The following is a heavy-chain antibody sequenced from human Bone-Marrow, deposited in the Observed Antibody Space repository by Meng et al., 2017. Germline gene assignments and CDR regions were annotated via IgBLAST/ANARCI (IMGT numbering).Heavy chain of an antibody. V-gene: IGHV3-48*03. CDR3: ARDFVGYSYFDY. J-gene: IGHJ4*02. CDR1: GFTFSSSE. CDR2: ISNSGSTI. D-gene: IGHD5-18*01. Sequence: LSLTCAASGFTFSSSEMNWVRQAPGKGLEWVSYISNSGSTIYYADSVKGRFTISRDNAKKSLCLQLNSLGAEDTAVYYCARDFVGYSYFDYWGQGTLVTVSS.